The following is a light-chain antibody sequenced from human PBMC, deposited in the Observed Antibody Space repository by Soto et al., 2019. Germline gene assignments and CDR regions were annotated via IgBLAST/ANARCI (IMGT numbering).Light chain of an antibody. Sequence: QPVLTQSTSASASLGASVKLTCTLSNGHSNYAIAWHQQQPEKGPRYLMNLNSDGSDTKGDGIPDRFSGSSSGAERYLTISSLQSEDDADYNCQTWATGIRVFGGGTKLTVL. V-gene: IGLV4-69*01. CDR1: NGHSNYA. CDR2: LNSDGSD. J-gene: IGLJ3*02. CDR3: QTWATGIRV.